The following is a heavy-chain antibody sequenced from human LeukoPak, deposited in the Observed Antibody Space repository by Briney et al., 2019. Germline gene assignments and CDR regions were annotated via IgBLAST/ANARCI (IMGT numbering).Heavy chain of an antibody. J-gene: IGHJ4*02. Sequence: GGSLRLSCAASGFTFSRYAMSWVPQAPGKGLEWVSDIIGSGGSTYYADSVKGRFTISRDNSKNTLYLKMNSLRAEDTAVYYCAKGGTRGRFTFGGVMVAVDYWGQGTLVTVSS. CDR1: GFTFSRYA. D-gene: IGHD3-16*02. V-gene: IGHV3-23*01. CDR2: IIGSGGST. CDR3: AKGGTRGRFTFGGVMVAVDY.